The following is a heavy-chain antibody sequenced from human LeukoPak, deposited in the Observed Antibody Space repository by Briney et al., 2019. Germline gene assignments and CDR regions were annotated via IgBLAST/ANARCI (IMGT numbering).Heavy chain of an antibody. D-gene: IGHD2-15*01. V-gene: IGHV3-49*03. J-gene: IGHJ4*02. CDR3: TRVPVVAGPKQGGWTHPIDY. CDR1: GFTFSSYA. CDR2: IRSKAYGGTT. Sequence: PGGSLRLSCAASGFTFSSYAMSWFRQAPGKGLEWVGFIRSKAYGGTTEYAASVKGRFTISRDDSKSIAYLQMNSLKTEDTAVYYCTRVPVVAGPKQGGWTHPIDYWGQGTLVTVSS.